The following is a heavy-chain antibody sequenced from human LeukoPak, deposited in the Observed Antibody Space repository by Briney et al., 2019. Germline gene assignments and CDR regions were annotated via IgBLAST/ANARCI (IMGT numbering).Heavy chain of an antibody. CDR1: GGSISSSNW. CDR2: IYHSGEI. D-gene: IGHD6-13*01. CDR3: ARGKEQLVPPFDY. V-gene: IGHV4-4*02. Sequence: SSETLSLTCGVSGGSISSSNWWSWVRPPPGRGLEWIGQIYHSGEINYNPSLKSRVTISLDKSKNQFSLKLSSVTAADTAIYYCARGKEQLVPPFDYWGQGALVTVSS. J-gene: IGHJ4*02.